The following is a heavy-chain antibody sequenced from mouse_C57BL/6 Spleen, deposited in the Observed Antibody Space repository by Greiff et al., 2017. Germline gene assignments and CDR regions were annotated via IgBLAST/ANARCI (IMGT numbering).Heavy chain of an antibody. CDR1: GFTFSDYG. D-gene: IGHD1-2*01. J-gene: IGHJ1*03. CDR3: ASATTAYWYFDV. V-gene: IGHV5-17*01. Sequence: DVHLVESGGGLVKPGGSLKLSCAASGFTFSDYGMHWVRQAPEKGLEWVAYISSGSSTIYYADTVKGRFTISRDNATNTLFLQMTSLSSEDTAMYYCASATTAYWYFDVWGTGTTVTVSS. CDR2: ISSGSSTI.